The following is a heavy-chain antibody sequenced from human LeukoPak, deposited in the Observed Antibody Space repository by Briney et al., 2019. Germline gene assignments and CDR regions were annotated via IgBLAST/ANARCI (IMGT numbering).Heavy chain of an antibody. D-gene: IGHD3-10*01. CDR2: INWNGGST. CDR1: GFTFAEYG. Sequence: GGSLRLSCAASGFTFAEYGMSWVRQAPGKGLEWVSGINWNGGSTGYADSVKGRFTISRDNAKNSLYLQMNSLRAEDTALYYCARWFGELFRLDYWGQGTLVTVSS. V-gene: IGHV3-20*04. J-gene: IGHJ4*02. CDR3: ARWFGELFRLDY.